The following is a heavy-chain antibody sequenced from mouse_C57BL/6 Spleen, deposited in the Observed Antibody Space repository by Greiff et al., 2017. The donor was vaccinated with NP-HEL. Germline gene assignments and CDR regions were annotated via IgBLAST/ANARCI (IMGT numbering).Heavy chain of an antibody. CDR3: ARLGSFDY. J-gene: IGHJ2*01. V-gene: IGHV1-69*01. CDR2: IDPSDSYT. CDR1: GYTFTSYW. Sequence: VQLQQPGAELVMPGASVKLSCKASGYTFTSYWMHWVKQRPGQGLEWIGEIDPSDSYTNYNQKFKGKSTLTVDKSSSTAYMQLSSLTSEDSAVYYCARLGSFDYWGQGTTLTVSS. D-gene: IGHD3-3*01.